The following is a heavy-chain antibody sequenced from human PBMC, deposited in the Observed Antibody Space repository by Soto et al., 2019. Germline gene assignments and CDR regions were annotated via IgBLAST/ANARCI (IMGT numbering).Heavy chain of an antibody. V-gene: IGHV3-48*03. J-gene: IGHJ6*01. Sequence: GGSLRLSCAASGITFSSYEMNWVRQAPGEGLEWVSYISSSGSTIYYADSVKGRFTISRDNAKNSLYLQMNSLRAENTAVYYFAREHYDFWSGYYDGMDVWGQGTTVTVSS. CDR1: GITFSSYE. CDR3: AREHYDFWSGYYDGMDV. D-gene: IGHD3-3*01. CDR2: ISSSGSTI.